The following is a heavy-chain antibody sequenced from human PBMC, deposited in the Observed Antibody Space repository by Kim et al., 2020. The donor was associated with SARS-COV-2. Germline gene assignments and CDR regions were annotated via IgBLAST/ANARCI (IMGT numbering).Heavy chain of an antibody. J-gene: IGHJ4*02. CDR3: ARALTYEQHDRPYYFDY. D-gene: IGHD3-22*01. Sequence: LKRRVTISVDTSKNQFSLKLSSVTAADTAVYYCARALTYEQHDRPYYFDYWGQGTLVTVSS. V-gene: IGHV4-59*01.